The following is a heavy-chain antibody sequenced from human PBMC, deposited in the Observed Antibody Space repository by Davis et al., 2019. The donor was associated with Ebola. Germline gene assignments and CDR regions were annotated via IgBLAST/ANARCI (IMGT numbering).Heavy chain of an antibody. Sequence: SVKVSCKASGGTFSSYAISWVRQAPGQELEWMGGIIPIFGTANYAQKFQGRVTITADESTSTAYMELRSLRSDDTAVYYCARDHYPRGMDVWGQGTTVTVSS. J-gene: IGHJ6*02. CDR2: IIPIFGTA. CDR1: GGTFSSYA. CDR3: ARDHYPRGMDV. V-gene: IGHV1-69*13. D-gene: IGHD1-26*01.